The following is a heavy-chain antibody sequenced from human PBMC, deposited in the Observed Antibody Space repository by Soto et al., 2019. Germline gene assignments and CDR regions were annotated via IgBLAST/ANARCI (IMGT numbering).Heavy chain of an antibody. CDR3: AREKTKNYYYYGMDV. CDR1: GFTFSSYG. V-gene: IGHV3-33*01. CDR2: IWYDGSNK. J-gene: IGHJ6*02. Sequence: QVQLVESGGGVVQPGRSLRLSCAASGFTFSSYGMQWVRQAPGKGLEWVAVIWYDGSNKYYADSVKGRFTISRDNSKNTLYLQMNSLRAEDTAVYYCAREKTKNYYYYGMDVWGQGTTVTVSS.